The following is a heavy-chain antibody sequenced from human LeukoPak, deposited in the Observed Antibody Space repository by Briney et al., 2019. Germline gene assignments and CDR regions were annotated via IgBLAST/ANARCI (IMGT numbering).Heavy chain of an antibody. CDR2: IYYSGST. Sequence: SETLSLTCTVSGGSISSYYWSWIRQPPGKGLEWIGSIYYSGSTYYNPSLKSRVTISVDTSKNQFSLKLSSVTAADTAVYYCAREGAMAAALDYWGQGTLVTVSS. CDR3: AREGAMAAALDY. J-gene: IGHJ4*02. D-gene: IGHD6-13*01. V-gene: IGHV4-39*07. CDR1: GGSISSYY.